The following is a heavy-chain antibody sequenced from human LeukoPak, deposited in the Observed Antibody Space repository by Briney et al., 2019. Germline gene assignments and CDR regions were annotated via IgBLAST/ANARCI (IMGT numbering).Heavy chain of an antibody. CDR1: GFTFSSYS. J-gene: IGHJ4*02. Sequence: GGSLRLSCAAAGFTFSSYSMNWVRQAPGKGLEWVSSISSSSSYIYYADSVKGRFTISRDNSKNTLYLQMNSLRAEDTAVYYCASWPTYYYDSSGSESRDYLDYWGQGTLVTVSS. V-gene: IGHV3-21*01. CDR3: ASWPTYYYDSSGSESRDYLDY. CDR2: ISSSSSYI. D-gene: IGHD3-22*01.